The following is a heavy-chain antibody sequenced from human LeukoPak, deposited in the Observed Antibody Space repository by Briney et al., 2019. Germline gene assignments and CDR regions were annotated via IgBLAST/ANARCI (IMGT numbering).Heavy chain of an antibody. V-gene: IGHV4-61*02. CDR3: ARVGIVVVPAVNWYFDL. Sequence: ASETLSLTCTVSGGSISSGSYYWSWIRQPAGKGLEWIGRIYTSGSTNYNPSLKSRVTISVDTSKNQFSLKLSSVTAADTAVYYCARVGIVVVPAVNWYFDLWGRGTLVTVSS. D-gene: IGHD2-2*01. CDR2: IYTSGST. CDR1: GGSISSGSYY. J-gene: IGHJ2*01.